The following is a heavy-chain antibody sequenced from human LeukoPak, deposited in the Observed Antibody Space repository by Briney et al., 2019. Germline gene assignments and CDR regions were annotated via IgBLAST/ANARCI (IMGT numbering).Heavy chain of an antibody. V-gene: IGHV4-34*01. CDR1: GGSFSGYY. CDR2: INHSGST. J-gene: IGHJ4*02. CDR3: ARQWLVSPLFDY. D-gene: IGHD6-19*01. Sequence: SETLSLTCAVYGGSFSGYYWSWIRQPPGKGLEWIGEINHSGSTNYNPSLRSRVAVSVHTSKNQLSLKLSSVTAADTAVYYCARQWLVSPLFDYWGQGTLVTVSS.